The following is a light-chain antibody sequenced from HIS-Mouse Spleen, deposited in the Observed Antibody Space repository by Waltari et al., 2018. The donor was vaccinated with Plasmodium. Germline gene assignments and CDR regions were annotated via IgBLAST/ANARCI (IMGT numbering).Light chain of an antibody. Sequence: DIQMTQSPSSLSASVGARVTITCRASQSISSYLNWYQQKPGKAPKLLIYAASSLQSGFPSRFSGSGSGTDFTLTISSLQPEDFATYYCQQSYSTWTFGQGTKVEIK. CDR2: AAS. J-gene: IGKJ1*01. CDR1: QSISSY. CDR3: QQSYSTWT. V-gene: IGKV1-39*01.